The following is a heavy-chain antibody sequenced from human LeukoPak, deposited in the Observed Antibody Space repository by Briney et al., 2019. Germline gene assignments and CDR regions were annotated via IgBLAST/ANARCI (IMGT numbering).Heavy chain of an antibody. V-gene: IGHV4-34*01. CDR2: INHSGST. J-gene: IGHJ3*02. CDR1: GGSFSGYY. CDR3: ARGRVRAFDI. Sequence: SETLSLTCAVYGGSFSGYYWSWIRQPPGKGLEWIGEINHSGSTNYNPSLKSRVTISVDTSKNQFSLKLSSVTAADTAVYYCARGRVRAFDIWGQGTMVTVSS.